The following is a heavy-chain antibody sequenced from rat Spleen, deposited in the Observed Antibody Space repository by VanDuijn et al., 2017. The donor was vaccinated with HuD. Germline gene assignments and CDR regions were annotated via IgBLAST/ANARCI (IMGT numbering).Heavy chain of an antibody. Sequence: EVQLVESGGGLVQPGRSLKLSCAASGFTFSDYYMAWVRQAPKKGLEWVASISYEVSSTYYRDSVKGRFTISRANAKSTLNLQMDSLRSEDTATYYCARRHYGYTDYFDYWGQGVMVTVSS. CDR2: ISYEVSST. D-gene: IGHD1-9*01. V-gene: IGHV5-22*01. CDR1: GFTFSDYY. J-gene: IGHJ2*01. CDR3: ARRHYGYTDYFDY.